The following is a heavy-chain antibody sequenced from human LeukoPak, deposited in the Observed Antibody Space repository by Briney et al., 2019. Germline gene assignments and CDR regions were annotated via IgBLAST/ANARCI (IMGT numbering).Heavy chain of an antibody. D-gene: IGHD6-19*01. J-gene: IGHJ4*02. CDR1: GFTFSSYE. CDR2: ISSSGSTI. V-gene: IGHV3-48*03. CDR3: ARVASGWYYYFDY. Sequence: GGSLRLSCAASGFTFSSYEMNWVRQAPGKGLEWVSYISSSGSTIYYADSVKGRFTISRDNAENSLYLQMNSLRAEDTAVYYCARVASGWYYYFDYWGQGTLVTVSS.